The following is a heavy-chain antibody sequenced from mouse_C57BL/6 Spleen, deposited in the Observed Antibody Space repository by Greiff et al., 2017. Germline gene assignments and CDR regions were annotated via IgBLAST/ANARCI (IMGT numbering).Heavy chain of an antibody. D-gene: IGHD2-3*01. CDR2: IDPEDGDT. Sequence: VQLQPSGAELVKPGASVKLSCTASGFNIKGYYMHWVKQRTEQGLEWIGRIDPEDGDTKYAPKFQGKATITADTSSNTAYLQLSSLTAEDTAVYYCARCDGYLYAMDYWGQGTSVTVSS. CDR1: GFNIKGYY. J-gene: IGHJ4*01. CDR3: ARCDGYLYAMDY. V-gene: IGHV14-2*01.